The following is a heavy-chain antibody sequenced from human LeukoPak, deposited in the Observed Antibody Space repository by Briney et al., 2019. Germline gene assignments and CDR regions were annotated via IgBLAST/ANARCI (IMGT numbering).Heavy chain of an antibody. V-gene: IGHV1-46*01. CDR3: ARIGRRPSDAFDI. CDR1: GYTFTNFY. CDR2: IDPSGGST. Sequence: ASVKVSCKASGYTFTNFYMHWVRPAPGQGPEWMGRIDPSGGSTYYAQKFQGRVTMTRDTSTSTVYMELCSLRSEDTAVYYCARIGRRPSDAFDIWGRGTVVTVSS. D-gene: IGHD1-1*01. J-gene: IGHJ3*02.